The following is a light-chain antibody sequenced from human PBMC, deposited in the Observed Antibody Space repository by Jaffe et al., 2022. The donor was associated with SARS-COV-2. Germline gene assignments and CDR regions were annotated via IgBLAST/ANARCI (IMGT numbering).Light chain of an antibody. CDR1: QSISTF. Sequence: EIVLTQSPATLSLSRGERATLSCRASQSISTFLAWYQQIPGQAPRLLIYDASKRAAGTPARFSGSGSGTDFTLTISSLEPDDFAVYYCQQRTNPLTFGGGTKVEIK. J-gene: IGKJ4*01. V-gene: IGKV3-11*01. CDR3: QQRTNPLT. CDR2: DAS.